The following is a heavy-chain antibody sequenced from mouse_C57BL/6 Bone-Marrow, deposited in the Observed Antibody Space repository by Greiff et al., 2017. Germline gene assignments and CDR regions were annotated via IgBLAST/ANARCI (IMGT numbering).Heavy chain of an antibody. CDR1: GYAFSSYW. V-gene: IGHV1-80*01. J-gene: IGHJ3*01. D-gene: IGHD2-3*01. CDR3: ARSCDGCYGWFAY. Sequence: LVESGAELVKPGASVKISCKASGYAFSSYWMNWVKQRPGKGLEWIGQINPGGGDTNYNGTFKGKATLTADKTSSIDYMRLSSLTSEDSAGEFCARSCDGCYGWFAYWGQGTRVTVSA. CDR2: INPGGGDT.